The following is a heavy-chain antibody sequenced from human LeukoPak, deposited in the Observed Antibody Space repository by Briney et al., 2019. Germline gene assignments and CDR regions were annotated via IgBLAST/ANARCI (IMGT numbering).Heavy chain of an antibody. CDR2: INTNTGNP. D-gene: IGHD3-10*01. V-gene: IGHV7-4-1*02. CDR1: GYTFTSYA. Sequence: ASVKVSCKASGYTFTSYAMNWVRQAPGQGLEWMGWINTNTGNPTYAQGFTGRFVFSLDTSVSTAYLQISSLKAEDTAVYYCARPAYYYGSGVLPYYYYYMDVWGKGTTVTVSS. CDR3: ARPAYYYGSGVLPYYYYYMDV. J-gene: IGHJ6*03.